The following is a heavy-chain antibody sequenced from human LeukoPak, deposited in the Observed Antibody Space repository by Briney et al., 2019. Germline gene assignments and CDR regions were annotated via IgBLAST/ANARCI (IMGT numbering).Heavy chain of an antibody. CDR2: INHSGST. CDR3: ARVLKGSSWYGRTWGFDP. J-gene: IGHJ5*02. V-gene: IGHV4-34*01. CDR1: GVSFSGYY. Sequence: SETLSLTCAVYGVSFSGYYWSWIRQPPGKGLEWIGEINHSGSTNYNPSLKSRVTISVDTSKNQFSLKLSSVTAADTAVYYCARVLKGSSWYGRTWGFDPWGQGTLVTVSS. D-gene: IGHD6-13*01.